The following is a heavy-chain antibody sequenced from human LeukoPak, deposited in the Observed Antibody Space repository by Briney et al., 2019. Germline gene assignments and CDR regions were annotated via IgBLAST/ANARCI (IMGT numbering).Heavy chain of an antibody. CDR3: ARGIDYGSGRATFGY. V-gene: IGHV3-21*01. D-gene: IGHD3-10*01. CDR2: ISSSSSYI. CDR1: GFTFSSYS. J-gene: IGHJ4*02. Sequence: GGSLRLSCAASGFTFSSYSMNWVRQAPGKGLEWVSSISSSSSYIYYADSLKGRFTISRDNAKNSLYPQMNSLRAKDTAVYYCARGIDYGSGRATFGYWGQGTLVTVSS.